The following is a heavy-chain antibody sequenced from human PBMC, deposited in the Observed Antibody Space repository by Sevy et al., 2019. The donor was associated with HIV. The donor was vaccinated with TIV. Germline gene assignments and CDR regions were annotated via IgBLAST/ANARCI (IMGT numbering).Heavy chain of an antibody. CDR3: ARDCSSTSCLWGLDV. CDR2: IKRGGSEK. D-gene: IGHD2-2*01. CDR1: GFTFSNFW. J-gene: IGHJ6*02. Sequence: GGSLRLSCAASGFTFSNFWMSWVRQAPGKGLEWVANIKRGGSEKYYMASVKGRFNISRDNAKKSMYLQMNSLRPKDTASDFCARDCSSTSCLWGLDVWGQGTTVTVSS. V-gene: IGHV3-7*03.